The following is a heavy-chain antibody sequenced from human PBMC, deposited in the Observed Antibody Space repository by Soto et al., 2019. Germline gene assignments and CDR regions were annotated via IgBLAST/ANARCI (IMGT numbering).Heavy chain of an antibody. CDR1: GGSIDSSDFY. CDR2: TYYSGST. V-gene: IGHV4-39*07. J-gene: IGHJ4*02. CDR3: ARAGKVTFGGVIVFGFDY. Sequence: SETLSLTCSVSGGSIDSSDFYWVWVRQPPGEGLEWIGSTYYSGSTNYNPSLKSRVTISVDTSKNQFSLKLSSVTAADTAVYYCARAGKVTFGGVIVFGFDYWGQGTLVTVSS. D-gene: IGHD3-16*02.